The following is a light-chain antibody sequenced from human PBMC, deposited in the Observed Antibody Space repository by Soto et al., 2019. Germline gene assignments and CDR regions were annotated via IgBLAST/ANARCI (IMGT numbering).Light chain of an antibody. CDR2: RNN. J-gene: IGLJ2*01. CDR3: AAWDDSLSGVV. CDR1: SSNIGSNY. Sequence: QSVLTQPPSASGTPGQRVTISCSGSSSNIGSNYVYWYQHLPGTAPKVVIYRNNQRPSGVPDRFSGSKSGTSASLAISGLQSEDEADYYCAAWDDSLSGVVFGGGTKLTVL. V-gene: IGLV1-47*01.